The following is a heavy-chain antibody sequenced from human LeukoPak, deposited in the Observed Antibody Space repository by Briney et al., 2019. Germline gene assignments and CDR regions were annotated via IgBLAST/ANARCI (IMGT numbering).Heavy chain of an antibody. CDR3: ATGSACPPGELDY. CDR1: NGSIRSPF. J-gene: IGHJ4*02. D-gene: IGHD1-7*01. CDR2: ILYSGNN. Sequence: VPQSLMCTVSNGSIRSPFWTWARQPPGGGREWLGYILYSGNNNYNPSLKSRLSMSLDPSKNQFSRKLSSVTGADAALYYCATGSACPPGELDYWGQGSLVTVSS. V-gene: IGHV4-59*11.